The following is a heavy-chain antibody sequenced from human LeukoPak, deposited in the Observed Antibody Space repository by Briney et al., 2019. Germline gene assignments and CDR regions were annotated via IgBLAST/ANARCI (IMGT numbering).Heavy chain of an antibody. D-gene: IGHD3-9*01. CDR1: GSSISSSSYY. V-gene: IGHV4-39*01. J-gene: IGHJ4*02. Sequence: SETLSLTCTVSGSSISSSSYYWGWIRQPPGKGLEWIGNIYYSGDTYYNPSLKSRVTISVDTSKKHFSLKLSSVTAADTAVYYCARQRRYFDWLLYAYFDYWGQGTLVTVSP. CDR2: IYYSGDT. CDR3: ARQRRYFDWLLYAYFDY.